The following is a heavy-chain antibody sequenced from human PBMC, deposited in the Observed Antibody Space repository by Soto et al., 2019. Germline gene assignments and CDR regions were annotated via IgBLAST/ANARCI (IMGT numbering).Heavy chain of an antibody. CDR2: VYYSGTT. Sequence: SETLSLTCTVSGGSIDSGDYYWSWIRQPPGKGLEWIGYVYYSGTTNYNPFLKSRVTLSLDKSKNQFSLKMNSVTAADTAVYYCAEGGSGYSYGYPYWGQGTLVTVSS. J-gene: IGHJ4*02. CDR1: GGSIDSGDYY. V-gene: IGHV4-61*08. D-gene: IGHD5-18*01. CDR3: AEGGSGYSYGYPY.